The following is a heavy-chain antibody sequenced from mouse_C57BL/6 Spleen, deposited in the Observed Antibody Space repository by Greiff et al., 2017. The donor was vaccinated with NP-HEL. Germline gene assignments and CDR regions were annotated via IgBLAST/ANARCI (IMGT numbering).Heavy chain of an antibody. V-gene: IGHV7-3*01. CDR2: IRNKANGYTT. CDR1: GFTFTDYY. CDR3: ASQTGTWFAY. Sequence: EVQRVESGGGLVQPGGSLSLSCAASGFTFTDYYMSWVRQPPGKALEWLGFIRNKANGYTTEYSASVKGRFTISRDNSQSILYLQMNALRAEDSATYYCASQTGTWFAYWGQGTLVTVSA. D-gene: IGHD4-1*01. J-gene: IGHJ3*01.